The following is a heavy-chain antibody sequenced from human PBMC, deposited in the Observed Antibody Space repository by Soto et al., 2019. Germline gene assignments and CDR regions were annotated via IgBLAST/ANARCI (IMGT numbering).Heavy chain of an antibody. J-gene: IGHJ4*02. D-gene: IGHD3-22*01. CDR3: AIGLNSAYYDSRGYY. CDR2: MNPNSGNT. CDR1: GYTFTSYD. Sequence: ASVKVSCKASGYTFTSYDINWVRQATGQGLEWMGWMNPNSGNTGYAQKFQGRVTMTRNTSISTAYMELSSLRSEDTAVYYCAIGLNSAYYDSRGYYRGQGTLVTGSS. V-gene: IGHV1-8*01.